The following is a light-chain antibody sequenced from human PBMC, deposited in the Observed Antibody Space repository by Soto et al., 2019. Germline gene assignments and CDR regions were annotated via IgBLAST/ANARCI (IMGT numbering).Light chain of an antibody. CDR3: QKYNSDPIT. V-gene: IGKV1-27*01. CDR2: AAS. J-gene: IGKJ5*01. Sequence: DIQMTQSPSSLSASVGDRVTITCRASQGISNYLAWYQLKPGKVPKLLLYAASTLQSGVPSRLSGSGSGTDFTLTISSLQPEDVATYYCQKYNSDPITLGQGKRLEIK. CDR1: QGISNY.